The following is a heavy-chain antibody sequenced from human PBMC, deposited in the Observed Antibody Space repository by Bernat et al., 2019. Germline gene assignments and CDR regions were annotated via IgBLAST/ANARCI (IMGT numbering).Heavy chain of an antibody. CDR1: GFTVSSNY. D-gene: IGHD3-10*01. V-gene: IGHV3-53*04. J-gene: IGHJ6*02. Sequence: EVQLVESGGGLVQPGGSLRLSCAASGFTVSSNYMSWVRQAPGKGLEWVSVIYSGGSTYYADSVKGRFTISRHNSKNTLYLQMSSLRAEDTAVYYCARGEWFGDYGMDVWGQGTTVTVSS. CDR3: ARGEWFGDYGMDV. CDR2: IYSGGST.